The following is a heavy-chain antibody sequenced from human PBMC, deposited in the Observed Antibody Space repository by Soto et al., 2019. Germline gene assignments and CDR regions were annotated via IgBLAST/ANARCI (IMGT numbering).Heavy chain of an antibody. J-gene: IGHJ4*02. CDR1: GYTFTRNA. CDR3: ATSETDYSRFDY. Sequence: QVQLVQSGAEVKKPGASVKVSCKASGYTFTRNAIHWVRQAPGQRLEWIGKIDAGNGNTKYSQNFQGRVTITRDTYASAAYMEMSTLGSEDTSIYYCATSETDYSRFDYWGQGTLVTLSS. CDR2: IDAGNGNT. V-gene: IGHV1-3*01. D-gene: IGHD2-21*01.